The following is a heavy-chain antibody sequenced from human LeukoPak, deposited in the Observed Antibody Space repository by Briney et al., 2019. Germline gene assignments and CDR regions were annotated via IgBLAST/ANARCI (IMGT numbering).Heavy chain of an antibody. D-gene: IGHD3-10*01. Sequence: SETLSLTCTVSGVSISSYYWSWIRQPPGKGLEWIGYIYYSGSTNYNPSLKSRVTISVDTPKNQFSLKLSSVTAADTAVYYCARSPNYYGSGSYYRPLYWYFDLWGRGTLVTVSS. CDR2: IYYSGST. CDR3: ARSPNYYGSGSYYRPLYWYFDL. V-gene: IGHV4-59*01. J-gene: IGHJ2*01. CDR1: GVSISSYY.